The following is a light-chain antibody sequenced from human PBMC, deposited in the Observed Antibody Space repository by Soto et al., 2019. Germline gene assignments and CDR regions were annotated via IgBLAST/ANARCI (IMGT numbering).Light chain of an antibody. V-gene: IGKV3-20*01. CDR1: QSVSGS. CDR2: AAS. J-gene: IGKJ1*01. CDR3: QQYGSSGT. Sequence: EIVLTQSPAILSLSPGEKATLSCRASQSVSGSLAWYQQKVGQAPRLLIFAASNRATGIPDRFSGSGSGTDFTLTISRLEPEDFAVYYCQQYGSSGTFGQGTKVDNK.